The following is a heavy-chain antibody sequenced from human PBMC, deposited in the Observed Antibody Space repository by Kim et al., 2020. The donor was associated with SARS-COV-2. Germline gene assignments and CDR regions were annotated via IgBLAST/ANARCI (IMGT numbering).Heavy chain of an antibody. D-gene: IGHD5-18*01. CDR3: ARLDSHISGYHWFDP. V-gene: IGHV4-34*01. CDR2: IYYNGGT. Sequence: SETLSLTCAVSGVYFTNYYWTWVRQAPGKGLEWIGEIYYNGGTNYNPFLRSRVTLFIDRSKNKFSLELTGLPAADTAIYYCARLDSHISGYHWFDPWGQGTLVTVSS. CDR1: GVYFTNYY. J-gene: IGHJ5*02.